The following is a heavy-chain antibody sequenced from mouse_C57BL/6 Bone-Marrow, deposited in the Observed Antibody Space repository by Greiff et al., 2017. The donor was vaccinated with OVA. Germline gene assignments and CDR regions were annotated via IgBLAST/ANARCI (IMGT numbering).Heavy chain of an antibody. V-gene: IGHV5-9-1*02. Sequence: EVKLMESGEGLVKPGGSLKLSCAASGFTFSSYAMSWVRQTPEKRLEWVAYISSGGDYIYYADTVKGRFTISRDNARNTLYLQMSSLKSEDTAMYYCTRESAYYSNYNYAMDYWGQGTSVTVSS. CDR2: ISSGGDYI. CDR1: GFTFSSYA. CDR3: TRESAYYSNYNYAMDY. J-gene: IGHJ4*01. D-gene: IGHD2-5*01.